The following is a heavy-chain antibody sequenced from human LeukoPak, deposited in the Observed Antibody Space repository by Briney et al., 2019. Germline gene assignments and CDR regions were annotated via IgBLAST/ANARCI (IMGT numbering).Heavy chain of an antibody. J-gene: IGHJ4*02. CDR1: GGSISSSSYY. CDR3: ARGKQWLIPFDY. Sequence: SETLSLTCTVSGGSISSSSYYWGWIRQLPGKGLEWIGSIYYSGSTYYNPSLKSRVTISVDTSKNQFSLKLSSVTAADTAAYYCARGKQWLIPFDYWGQGTLVTVSS. CDR2: IYYSGST. D-gene: IGHD6-19*01. V-gene: IGHV4-39*07.